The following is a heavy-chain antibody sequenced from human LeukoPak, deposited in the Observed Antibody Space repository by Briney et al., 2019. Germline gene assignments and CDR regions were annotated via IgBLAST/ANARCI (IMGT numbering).Heavy chain of an antibody. CDR3: ARGGRGSAAVVAPRSFDI. J-gene: IGHJ3*02. CDR1: GFTFSSYS. V-gene: IGHV3-48*02. CDR2: ITASGTAM. D-gene: IGHD3-22*01. Sequence: GGSLRLSCAASGFTFSSYSMNWVRQAPGKGLEWVSHITASGTAMFYADSVKGRFTISRDNAKNSLYLQMNSLRDEDTAVYYCARGGRGSAAVVAPRSFDIWGQGTMVTVSS.